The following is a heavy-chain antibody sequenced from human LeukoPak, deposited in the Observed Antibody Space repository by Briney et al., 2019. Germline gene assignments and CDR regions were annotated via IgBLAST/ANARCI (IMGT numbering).Heavy chain of an antibody. CDR2: INYSGTT. CDR3: ARVFKGGYGSIDG. J-gene: IGHJ6*02. D-gene: IGHD5-12*01. Sequence: SETLSLTCAVSGGSISNSYWRWIRQPPGNGLEWVRSINYSGTTNYPPSLESRVTISVHTSKNQSSLKLSSVTAADTAVYYCARVFKGGYGSIDGWGQGTTVTVSS. V-gene: IGHV4-59*01. CDR1: GGSISNSY.